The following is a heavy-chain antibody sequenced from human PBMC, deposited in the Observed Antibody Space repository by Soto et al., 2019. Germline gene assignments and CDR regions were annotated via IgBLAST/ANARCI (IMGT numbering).Heavy chain of an antibody. CDR1: GGSISSSSYY. D-gene: IGHD4-17*01. Sequence: QLQLQESGPGLVKPSETLSLTCTVSGGSISSSSYYWGWIRQPPGKGLEWIGSIYYSGSTYYNPSLKSRFTISVDTAKNQCSLKLSSVTAADTAVYYCARHFIPETTVTTGWFDPWGQGTLVTVSS. CDR2: IYYSGST. J-gene: IGHJ5*02. V-gene: IGHV4-39*01. CDR3: ARHFIPETTVTTGWFDP.